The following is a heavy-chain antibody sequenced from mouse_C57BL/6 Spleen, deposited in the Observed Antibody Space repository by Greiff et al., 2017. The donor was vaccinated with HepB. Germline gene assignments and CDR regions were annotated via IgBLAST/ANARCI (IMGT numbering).Heavy chain of an antibody. CDR1: GYTFTDYY. CDR2: IYPGSGNT. CDR3: ARFEGGYFDV. V-gene: IGHV1-76*01. J-gene: IGHJ1*03. Sequence: QVQLQQSGAELVRPGASVKLSCKASGYTFTDYYINWVKQRPGQGLEWIARIYPGSGNTYYNEKFKGKATLTAEKSSSTAYMQLSSLTSEDSAVYFWARFEGGYFDVWGTGTTVTVSS.